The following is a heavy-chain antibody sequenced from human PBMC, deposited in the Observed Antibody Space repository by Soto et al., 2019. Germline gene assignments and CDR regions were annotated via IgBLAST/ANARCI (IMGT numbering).Heavy chain of an antibody. D-gene: IGHD3-10*02. V-gene: IGHV1-3*05. J-gene: IGHJ5*02. CDR1: GYTFSSYP. CDR3: XXXXXXXXXXGSCSEAWFDP. Sequence: QVQLVQSGAEEKRPGASVKISCKASGYTFSSYPIHWVRQAPGHRLEWMGWINSGNGYTKYSQKFQARVSITRDTXXXXXXXXXXXXXXXXXXXXXXXXXXXXXXXXGSCSEAWFDPWGQGTLVTVSS. CDR2: INSGNGYT.